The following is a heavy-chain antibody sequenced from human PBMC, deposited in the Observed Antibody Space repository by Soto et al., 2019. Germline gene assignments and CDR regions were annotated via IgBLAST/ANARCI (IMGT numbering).Heavy chain of an antibody. Sequence: QVQLVQSGAEVKMPGASVRVSCKASGYSFTTYGVTWVRQAPGQGLEWMGWISTYNGDTRVAQQHQGRVNLTTDTSTNAAHMELRSLRSDDTAIYYCARTEGRSTRGDYWGQGTLSPSPQ. D-gene: IGHD2-8*01. J-gene: IGHJ4*02. CDR1: GYSFTTYG. CDR3: ARTEGRSTRGDY. V-gene: IGHV1-18*01. CDR2: ISTYNGDT.